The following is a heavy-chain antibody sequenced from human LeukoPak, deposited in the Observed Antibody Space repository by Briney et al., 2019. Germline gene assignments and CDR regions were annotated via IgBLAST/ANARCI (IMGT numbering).Heavy chain of an antibody. J-gene: IGHJ6*02. CDR3: VRDRWPGLGDF. CDR1: GFTVSDNY. Sequence: PGGSLRLSCAASGFTVSDNYMSWVRQAPGKGLEWVSVLYSGGTTYYADPVKGRFTISRDNSENTLYLQMSSLRAEDTAVYYCVRDRWPGLGDFWGQGTTVTVSS. V-gene: IGHV3-66*01. CDR2: LYSGGTT. D-gene: IGHD6-19*01.